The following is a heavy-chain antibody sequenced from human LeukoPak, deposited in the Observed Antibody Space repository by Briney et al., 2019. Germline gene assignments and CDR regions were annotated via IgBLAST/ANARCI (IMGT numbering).Heavy chain of an antibody. D-gene: IGHD3-22*01. V-gene: IGHV1-2*02. CDR2: INPNSGGT. J-gene: IGHJ3*02. CDR1: GYTFTGYY. Sequence: GASVKVSCKASGYTFTGYYMHWVRRAPGQGLEWMGWINPNSGGTSYAQKFQGRVTMPRDTSISTAYMELSRLRSDDTAVYYCARDLVYYDSSGDAFDIWGQGTMVTVSS. CDR3: ARDLVYYDSSGDAFDI.